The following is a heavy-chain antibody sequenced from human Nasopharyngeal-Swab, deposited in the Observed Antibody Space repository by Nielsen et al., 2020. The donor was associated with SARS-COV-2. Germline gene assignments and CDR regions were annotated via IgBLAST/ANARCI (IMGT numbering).Heavy chain of an antibody. J-gene: IGHJ4*02. CDR3: AKVFDYYGSGTDY. V-gene: IGHV3-9*01. CDR2: ISWNSGSI. Sequence: GGSLRLSCAVSGFTFDDYAMHWVRQAPGKGLEWVSGISWNSGSIGYADSVKGRFTISRDNAKNSLYLQMNSLRAEDTALYYCAKVFDYYGSGTDYWGQGTLVTVSS. D-gene: IGHD3-10*01. CDR1: GFTFDDYA.